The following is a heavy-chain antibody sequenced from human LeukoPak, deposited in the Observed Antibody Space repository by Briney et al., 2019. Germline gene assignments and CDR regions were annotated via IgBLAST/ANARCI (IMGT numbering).Heavy chain of an antibody. J-gene: IGHJ2*01. CDR1: GGSISSSNFY. CDR3: ARGGGYHFDSSDLRYFDF. Sequence: SETLSLTCTVPGGSISSSNFYWGWIRQPPGKGLEWIGSIYYSGSTYYNSSLKSRVTISIGTSKNHFSLKLSSVTAADTAVYYCARGGGYHFDSSDLRYFDFWGRGTLVTVSS. D-gene: IGHD3-22*01. CDR2: IYYSGST. V-gene: IGHV4-39*02.